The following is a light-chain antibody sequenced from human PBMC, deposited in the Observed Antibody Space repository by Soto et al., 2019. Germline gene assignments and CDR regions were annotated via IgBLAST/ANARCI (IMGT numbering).Light chain of an antibody. Sequence: DIVMTQSPDSLAVSLGERATINCKSSQSILYSSNNNNYLAWYQQRPGQPPKLLIYWASTRESGVPDRFSGSGSETDFTLTISSLQAEDVAVYYCQQYHSSPITFGGWTKVEIK. CDR1: QSILYSSNNNNY. CDR2: WAS. CDR3: QQYHSSPIT. J-gene: IGKJ4*01. V-gene: IGKV4-1*01.